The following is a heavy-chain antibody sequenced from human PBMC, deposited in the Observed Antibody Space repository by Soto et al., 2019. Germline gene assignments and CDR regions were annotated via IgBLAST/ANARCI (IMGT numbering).Heavy chain of an antibody. CDR3: AKVRSRATTIFGVVPHDAFDI. V-gene: IGHV3-23*01. Sequence: SGGSLRLSCAASGFTFSSYAMSWVRQAPGKGLEWVSAISGSGGSTYYADSVKGRFTISRDNSKNTLYLQMNSLRAEDTAVYYCAKVRSRATTIFGVVPHDAFDIWGQGTMVTVSS. CDR2: ISGSGGST. D-gene: IGHD3-3*01. J-gene: IGHJ3*02. CDR1: GFTFSSYA.